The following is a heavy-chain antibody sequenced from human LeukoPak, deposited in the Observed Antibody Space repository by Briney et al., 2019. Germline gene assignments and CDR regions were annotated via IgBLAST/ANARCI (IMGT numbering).Heavy chain of an antibody. CDR2: ISSSSSYI. CDR1: GFTFSSES. Sequence: GGSLRLSCAASGFTFSSESMNWVRQAPGKGLEWVSSISSSSSYIYYADSVKGRFTISRDNAKNSLYLEMNSLRAEDTAVYYCARGYCSSTSCYGYYYYGMDVWGQGTTVTVSS. J-gene: IGHJ6*02. D-gene: IGHD2-2*01. CDR3: ARGYCSSTSCYGYYYYGMDV. V-gene: IGHV3-21*01.